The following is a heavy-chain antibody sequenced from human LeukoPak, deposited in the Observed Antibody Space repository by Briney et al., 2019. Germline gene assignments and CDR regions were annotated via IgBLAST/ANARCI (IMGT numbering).Heavy chain of an antibody. CDR2: ISYDGSNK. CDR3: AKDSQYSSGWYAYYYYYGMDV. Sequence: PGGSLRLSCAASGFTFSSYGMHWVRQAPGKGLEWVAVISYDGSNKYYADSVKGRFTISRDNSKNTLYLQMNSLRAEDTAVYYCAKDSQYSSGWYAYYYYYGMDVWGQGTTVTVPS. V-gene: IGHV3-30*18. D-gene: IGHD6-19*01. CDR1: GFTFSSYG. J-gene: IGHJ6*02.